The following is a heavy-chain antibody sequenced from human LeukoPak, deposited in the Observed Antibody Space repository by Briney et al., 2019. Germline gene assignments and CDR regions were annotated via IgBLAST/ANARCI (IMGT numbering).Heavy chain of an antibody. CDR3: TRGSSGRRDN. CDR1: GYTFTSCD. D-gene: IGHD6-19*01. J-gene: IGHJ4*02. V-gene: IGHV1-8*01. Sequence: ASVKVSCRASGYTFTSCDINWVRQATGQGLEWMGWMNPNSGNTGYGQSFQGRITMTRDISIGTAFMELSNLTSEDTAIYYCTRGSSGRRDNWGQGTLVTVSA. CDR2: MNPNSGNT.